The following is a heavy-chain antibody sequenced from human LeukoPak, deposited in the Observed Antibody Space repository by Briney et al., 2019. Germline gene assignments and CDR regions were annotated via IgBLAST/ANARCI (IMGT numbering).Heavy chain of an antibody. CDR1: GFTFEHYG. J-gene: IGHJ4*02. Sequence: PGGSLRLSCAASGFTFEHYGMHWVRQVPGKGLEWVSYITWNSGYKGYADSVKGRFAISRDNAKNSMYLQMNSLTGDDTAFYYCAKASDYGGNEFDYWGQEALVTVSS. V-gene: IGHV3-9*01. CDR2: ITWNSGYK. CDR3: AKASDYGGNEFDY. D-gene: IGHD4-23*01.